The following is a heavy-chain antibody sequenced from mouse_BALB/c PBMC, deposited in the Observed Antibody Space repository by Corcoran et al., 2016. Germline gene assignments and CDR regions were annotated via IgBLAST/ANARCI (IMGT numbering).Heavy chain of an antibody. CDR1: GYTFTSNV. CDR2: INPDNDGT. D-gene: IGHD2-3*01. Sequence: EVQLQQSGPELVKPGASVKMSCKASGYTFTSNVMHWVKQKPGQGLEWIGYINPDNDGTKYNEKFKGKDTLTSDKSSSTAYMELSSLTAEDSAVYDCARNDGYYYYAMDYWGQGTSVTVSS. CDR3: ARNDGYYYYAMDY. V-gene: IGHV1S136*01. J-gene: IGHJ4*01.